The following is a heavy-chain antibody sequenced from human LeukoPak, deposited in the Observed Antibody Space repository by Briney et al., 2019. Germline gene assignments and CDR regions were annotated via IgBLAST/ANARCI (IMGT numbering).Heavy chain of an antibody. CDR1: GFTFSSYW. V-gene: IGHV3-7*01. J-gene: IGHJ3*02. Sequence: GGSLRLSCAASGFTFSSYWMTWVRQPPGKGLEWVANIKQDESEKYYVDSVKGRFTISRDNAKNSLYLQMNSLRVEDTAVYYCASAAATHQWAIDIWGQGTMVTVSS. CDR3: ASAAATHQWAIDI. CDR2: IKQDESEK. D-gene: IGHD6-13*01.